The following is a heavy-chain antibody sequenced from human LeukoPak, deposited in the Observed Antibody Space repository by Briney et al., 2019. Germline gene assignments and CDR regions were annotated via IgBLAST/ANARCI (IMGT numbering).Heavy chain of an antibody. CDR3: ARQALWFGELTRGWFDP. Sequence: RPSETLSLTCAVYGGSFSGYYWSWIRQPPGKGLEWIGEINHSGNTNYNPSLKSRVTISVDTSKNQFSLKLSSVTAADTAVYYCARQALWFGELTRGWFDPWGQGTLVTVSS. CDR1: GGSFSGYY. J-gene: IGHJ5*02. V-gene: IGHV4-34*01. D-gene: IGHD3-10*01. CDR2: INHSGNT.